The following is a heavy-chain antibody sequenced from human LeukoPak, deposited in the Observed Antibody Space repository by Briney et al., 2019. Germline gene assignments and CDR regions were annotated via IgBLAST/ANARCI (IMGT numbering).Heavy chain of an antibody. Sequence: GGSLRLSCGAPGFSFSSYNMNWVRQAPGKGLEWVSSTSRGSTTIYYADSVKGRFTISRDNAKNSLYLQMNSLRAEDTAVYYCARDGVEYGSGGFYFDYWGQGTLVTVSS. CDR1: GFSFSSYN. CDR3: ARDGVEYGSGGFYFDY. V-gene: IGHV3-48*01. J-gene: IGHJ4*02. CDR2: TSRGSTTI. D-gene: IGHD3-10*01.